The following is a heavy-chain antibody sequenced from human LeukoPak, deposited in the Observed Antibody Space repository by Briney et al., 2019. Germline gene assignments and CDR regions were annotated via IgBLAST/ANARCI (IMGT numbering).Heavy chain of an antibody. CDR1: GGSISSYY. Sequence: SETLSLTCTVSGGSISSYYWSWIRQPPGKGLEWIGYIYYSGSTNYNPSLKSRVTISVDTSKNQFSLKLSSVTAADTAVYYCAGVGGRGWYFQPYYYYGMDVWGQGTTVTVSS. V-gene: IGHV4-59*01. CDR3: AGVGGRGWYFQPYYYYGMDV. CDR2: IYYSGST. J-gene: IGHJ6*02. D-gene: IGHD6-19*01.